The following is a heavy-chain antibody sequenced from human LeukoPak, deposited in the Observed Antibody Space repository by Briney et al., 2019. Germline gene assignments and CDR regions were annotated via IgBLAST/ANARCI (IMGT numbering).Heavy chain of an antibody. CDR2: ISAYNGNT. J-gene: IGHJ5*02. Sequence: ASVKVSCKASGYTFTSYGISWVRQAPGQGLEWMGWISAYNGNTNYAQKLQGRVTMATDTSTSTAYMELRSLRSDDTAVYYCATVTPTNYGVNWFDPWGQGTLVTVSS. D-gene: IGHD4-17*01. CDR3: ATVTPTNYGVNWFDP. V-gene: IGHV1-18*01. CDR1: GYTFTSYG.